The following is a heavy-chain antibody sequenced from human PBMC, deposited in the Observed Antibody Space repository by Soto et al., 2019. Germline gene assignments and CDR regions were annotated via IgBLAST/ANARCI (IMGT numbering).Heavy chain of an antibody. D-gene: IGHD4-17*01. J-gene: IGHJ4*02. CDR1: GSCISRGVFY. CDR3: ARANDFSDRFDY. V-gene: IGHV4-30-4*01. Sequence: SETLSRTWTVSGSCISRGVFYWSCIHQPRGKALELIGNIYYSGSAYYNPSLRSRAIMSVETSQNQFSLRLSSLTAADTAVYFCARANDFSDRFDYWVREAMVTVSS. CDR2: IYYSGSA.